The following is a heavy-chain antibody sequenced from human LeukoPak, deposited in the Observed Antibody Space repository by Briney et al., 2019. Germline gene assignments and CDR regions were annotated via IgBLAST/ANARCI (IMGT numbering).Heavy chain of an antibody. Sequence: GGPLRLSCAASGFTFSSYAMHWVRKAPGKGLEYVSAISSNGGSTYYANSVKGRFTISRDNPKNTLYLQMVSLRAEDMAVYYCARESLDYGDYGWYFDLWGRGTLVTVSS. CDR2: ISSNGGST. V-gene: IGHV3-64*01. CDR3: ARESLDYGDYGWYFDL. CDR1: GFTFSSYA. D-gene: IGHD4-17*01. J-gene: IGHJ2*01.